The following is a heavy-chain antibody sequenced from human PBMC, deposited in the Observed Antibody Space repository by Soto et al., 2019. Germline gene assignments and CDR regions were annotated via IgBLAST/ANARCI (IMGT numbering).Heavy chain of an antibody. CDR1: GYTFSKYG. Sequence: ASVKVSWKASGYTFSKYGISWVRQAPGQGLEWMGWISGYNGHTKYAQNLHDRVTMTTDKSTSTAYMEMRSLRSDDTAVYYCARDAGRGGSNTYFQNWFDPWG. V-gene: IGHV1-18*01. D-gene: IGHD3-16*01. CDR3: ARDAGRGGSNTYFQNWFDP. CDR2: ISGYNGHT. J-gene: IGHJ5*02.